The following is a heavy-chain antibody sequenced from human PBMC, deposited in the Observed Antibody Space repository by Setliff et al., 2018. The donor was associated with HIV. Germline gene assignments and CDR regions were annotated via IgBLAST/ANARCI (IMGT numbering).Heavy chain of an antibody. D-gene: IGHD2-15*01. V-gene: IGHV3-30*02. J-gene: IGHJ6*02. CDR2: IRYDGSNK. Sequence: PGGSLRLSCAASGFTFSSYGMHWVRQAPGKGLEWVAFIRYDGSNKYYADSVKGRFTISRDNSKNTLNLQMNSLRVEDTAVYYCAKDVCSGAYCYAYYYYGMDVWGQGTMVTVSS. CDR1: GFTFSSYG. CDR3: AKDVCSGAYCYAYYYYGMDV.